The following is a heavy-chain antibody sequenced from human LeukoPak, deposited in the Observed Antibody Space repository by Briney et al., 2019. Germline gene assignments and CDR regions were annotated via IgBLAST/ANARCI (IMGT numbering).Heavy chain of an antibody. D-gene: IGHD6-13*01. CDR2: ISGSGGST. Sequence: GGSLRLSCAASGFTFSSYAMSWVRQAPGKGLEWGSAISGSGGSTYYADSVKGRFTISRDNSKNTLYLQMNSLRAEDTAVYYCTRRSSAAGRQYFDSWGQGTLVTVSS. CDR3: TRRSSAAGRQYFDS. CDR1: GFTFSSYA. V-gene: IGHV3-23*01. J-gene: IGHJ4*02.